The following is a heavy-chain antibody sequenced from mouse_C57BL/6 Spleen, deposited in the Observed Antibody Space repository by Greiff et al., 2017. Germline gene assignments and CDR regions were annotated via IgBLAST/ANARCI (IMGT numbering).Heavy chain of an antibody. CDR2: FYPGSGSI. D-gene: IGHD2-4*01. Sequence: QVQLQQSGAELVKPGASVKLSCKASGYTFTEYTIHWVKQRSGQGLEWIGWFYPGSGSIKYNEKFKDKATLTADKSSSTVYMELRRLTSEDSAVYFCARHEGGYYEYDGYAMDYWGQGTSVTVAS. CDR1: GYTFTEYT. V-gene: IGHV1-62-2*01. CDR3: ARHEGGYYEYDGYAMDY. J-gene: IGHJ4*01.